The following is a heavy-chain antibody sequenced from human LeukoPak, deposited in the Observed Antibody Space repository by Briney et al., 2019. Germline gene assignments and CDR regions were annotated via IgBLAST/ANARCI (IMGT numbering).Heavy chain of an antibody. V-gene: IGHV3-30*18. D-gene: IGHD6-19*01. CDR2: ISYDGSNK. CDR1: GFTFSTYS. Sequence: GGSLRLSCAASGFTFSTYSMNWVRQAPGKGLEWVAVISYDGSNKYYADSVKGRFTISRDNSKNTLYLQMNSLRAEDTAVYYCAKRNRRTIAVDYFDYWGQGTLSPSPQ. J-gene: IGHJ4*02. CDR3: AKRNRRTIAVDYFDY.